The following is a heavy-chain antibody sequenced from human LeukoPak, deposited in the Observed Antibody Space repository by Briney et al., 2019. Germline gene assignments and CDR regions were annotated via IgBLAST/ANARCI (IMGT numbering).Heavy chain of an antibody. D-gene: IGHD4-17*01. V-gene: IGHV3-21*01. CDR3: ARGRYGDYYFDY. CDR2: ISSSSSYI. J-gene: IGHJ4*02. Sequence: PEGSLRLSCAASGFTFSSYSMNWVRQAPGKGLEWVSSISSSSSYIYYADSVKGRFTISRDNAKNSLYLQMNSLRAEDTAVCYCARGRYGDYYFDYWGQGTLVTVSS. CDR1: GFTFSSYS.